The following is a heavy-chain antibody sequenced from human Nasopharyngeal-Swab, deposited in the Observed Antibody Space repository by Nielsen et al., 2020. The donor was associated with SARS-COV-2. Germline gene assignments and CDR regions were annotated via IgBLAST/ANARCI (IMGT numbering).Heavy chain of an antibody. Sequence: GSLKISCAASGFTFSSYWMHWVRQAPGKGLVWVSRINSDGSSTSYADSVKGRFTISRDNAKNTLYLQMNSLRAEDTAVYYCARVRGGVPAEMNYGMDVWGQGTTVTVSS. CDR1: GFTFSSYW. D-gene: IGHD2-2*01. J-gene: IGHJ6*02. V-gene: IGHV3-74*01. CDR3: ARVRGGVPAEMNYGMDV. CDR2: INSDGSST.